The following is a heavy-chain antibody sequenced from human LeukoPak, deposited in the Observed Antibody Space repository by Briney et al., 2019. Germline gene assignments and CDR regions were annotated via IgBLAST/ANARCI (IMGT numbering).Heavy chain of an antibody. J-gene: IGHJ1*01. D-gene: IGHD3-22*01. CDR1: GFTFDDYG. Sequence: GGSLRLSCAASGFTFDDYGMSWVRQAPGKGLEWISGINWNGGSTGYADSVKGRFTISRDNVKNSLYLQMNSLRAEDTAVYYCAKDQYYYDSSASLQHWGQGTLVTVSS. V-gene: IGHV3-20*04. CDR2: INWNGGST. CDR3: AKDQYYYDSSASLQH.